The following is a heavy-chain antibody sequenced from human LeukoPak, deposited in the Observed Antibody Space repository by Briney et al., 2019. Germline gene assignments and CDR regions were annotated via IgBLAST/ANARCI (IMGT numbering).Heavy chain of an antibody. CDR3: ARDRGYYDSSGYPDY. J-gene: IGHJ4*02. V-gene: IGHV1-46*01. D-gene: IGHD3-22*01. Sequence: ASVKVSCKASGYTFTSYYMHRVRQAPGQGLEWMGIINPSGGSTSYAQKFQGRVTMTRDTSTSTVYMELSSLRSEDTAVYYCARDRGYYDSSGYPDYWGQGTLVTVSS. CDR2: INPSGGST. CDR1: GYTFTSYY.